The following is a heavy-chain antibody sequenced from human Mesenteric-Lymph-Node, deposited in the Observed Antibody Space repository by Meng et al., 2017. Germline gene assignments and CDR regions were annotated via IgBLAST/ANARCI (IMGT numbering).Heavy chain of an antibody. CDR3: ARGTGDGQLLGAGDP. Sequence: QVQLVQSGGQVKKPGASVKVSCKTSGYTFTDFGISWVRQAPGQGFEWMGWISAYSGNTNYAQKLQGRVTMTTDTSTSTGYMELRSLRSDDTAVYYCARGTGDGQLLGAGDPWGQGTLVTVSS. V-gene: IGHV1-18*01. CDR1: GYTFTDFG. D-gene: IGHD5-24*01. CDR2: ISAYSGNT. J-gene: IGHJ5*02.